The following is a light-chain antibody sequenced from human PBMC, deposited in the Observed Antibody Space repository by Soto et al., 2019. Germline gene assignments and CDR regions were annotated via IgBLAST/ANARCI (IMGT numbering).Light chain of an antibody. Sequence: DIQVTQSPSSLSASVGDSVTISCRASQNIMSYLNWFQQKPGKAPNLLIYAASSWPSGVPDRFRGSGSGTDFTLTISSLKPEDGATYLCQQTYRPPLSFGPVTKVDI. CDR2: AAS. CDR3: QQTYRPPLS. CDR1: QNIMSY. V-gene: IGKV1-39*01. J-gene: IGKJ3*01.